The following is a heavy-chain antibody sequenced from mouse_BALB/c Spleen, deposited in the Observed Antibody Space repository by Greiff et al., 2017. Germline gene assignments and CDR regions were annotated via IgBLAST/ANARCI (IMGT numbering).Heavy chain of an antibody. J-gene: IGHJ3*01. D-gene: IGHD2-4*01. Sequence: EVQLQQSGTVLARPGASVKMSCKASGYTFTSYWMHWVKQRPGQGLEWIGAIYPGNSDTSYNQKFKGKAKLTAVTSTSTAYMELSSLTNEDSAVYYCTDDYDVGFAYWGQGTLVTVSA. CDR3: TDDYDVGFAY. CDR2: IYPGNSDT. CDR1: GYTFTSYW. V-gene: IGHV1-5*01.